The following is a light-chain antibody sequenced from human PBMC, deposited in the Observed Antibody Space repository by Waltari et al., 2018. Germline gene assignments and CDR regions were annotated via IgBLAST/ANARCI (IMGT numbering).Light chain of an antibody. J-gene: IGKJ2*01. CDR2: AAS. V-gene: IGKV3-15*01. CDR1: QSLSGN. Sequence: IVMTQSPATLSVFPGERATLSCRASQSLSGNLAWYQQKPGQAPRLVIYAASTRATDIPARFTGSGSGTEFSLTISSLQSEDFAVYYCQQYSKWPYTFGQGTKVEIQ. CDR3: QQYSKWPYT.